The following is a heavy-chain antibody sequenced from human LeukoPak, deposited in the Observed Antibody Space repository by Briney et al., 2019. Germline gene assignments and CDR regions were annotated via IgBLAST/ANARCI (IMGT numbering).Heavy chain of an antibody. Sequence: ASVKVSCKASGYTFTTYGINWLRQAPGQGLAWMGWISTYNSNTHYAQKLQGRVTMTTDASTSTAYMELRSLRSDDTAVYYCARDRRRYYGSGSGAFDIWGQGTMVTVSS. CDR2: ISTYNSNT. CDR1: GYTFTTYG. J-gene: IGHJ3*02. D-gene: IGHD3-10*01. CDR3: ARDRRRYYGSGSGAFDI. V-gene: IGHV1-18*01.